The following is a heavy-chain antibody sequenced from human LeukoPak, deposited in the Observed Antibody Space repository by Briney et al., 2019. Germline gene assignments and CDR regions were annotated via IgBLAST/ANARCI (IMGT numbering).Heavy chain of an antibody. D-gene: IGHD4-17*01. Sequence: SQTLSLTCAISGDSVSSNSAAWNWIRQSPSRGLEWLGRTYYRSKWYNDYAVSVKSRITINPDTSKNQFSLQLNSVTPEDTAVYYCARSVTTVTTDGSYYYYGMDVWGQGTTVTVSS. V-gene: IGHV6-1*01. CDR3: ARSVTTVTTDGSYYYYGMDV. J-gene: IGHJ6*02. CDR2: TYYRSKWYN. CDR1: GDSVSSNSAA.